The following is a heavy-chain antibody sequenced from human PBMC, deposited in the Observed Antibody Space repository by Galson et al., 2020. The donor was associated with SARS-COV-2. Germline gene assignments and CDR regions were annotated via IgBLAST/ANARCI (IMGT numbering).Heavy chain of an antibody. CDR2: VNPNTGDT. CDR3: ARDRISAPDDFDY. Sequence: ASVKVSCQASGYSFTDYYIHWVRQAPGEGLEWMGWVNPNTGDTKYKEKFQGRVSMTRDTSISTAYMELSRLTSDDTAVYYCARDRISAPDDFDYWCEGTLVIVSS. J-gene: IGHJ4*02. CDR1: GYSFTDYY. D-gene: IGHD6-13*01. V-gene: IGHV1-2*02.